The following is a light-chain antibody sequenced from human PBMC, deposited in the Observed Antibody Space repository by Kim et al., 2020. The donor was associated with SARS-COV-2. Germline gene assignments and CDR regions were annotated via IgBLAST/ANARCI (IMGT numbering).Light chain of an antibody. CDR2: YDS. CDR3: QVWDSSSDHPGVV. CDR1: NIGSKS. V-gene: IGLV3-21*04. J-gene: IGLJ2*01. Sequence: GKTARITCGGNNIGSKSVLWYQQKPGQAPVLVIYYDSGRPSGIPERFSGSNSGNTATLTISRVEAGDEADYYCQVWDSSSDHPGVVFGGGTQLTVL.